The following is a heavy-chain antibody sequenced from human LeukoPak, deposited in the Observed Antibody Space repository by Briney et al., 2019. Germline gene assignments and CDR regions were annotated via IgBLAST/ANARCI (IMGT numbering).Heavy chain of an antibody. CDR3: ARENPIYSGSRLFDY. D-gene: IGHD1-26*01. CDR2: IYYSGST. CDR1: GGSISSYY. J-gene: IGHJ4*02. Sequence: SETLSLTCTVSGGSISSYYWSWIRQHPGKGLEWIGYIYYSGSTYYNPSLKSRVTISVDTSKNQFSLKLSSVTAADTAVYYCARENPIYSGSRLFDYWGQGTLVTVSS. V-gene: IGHV4-59*06.